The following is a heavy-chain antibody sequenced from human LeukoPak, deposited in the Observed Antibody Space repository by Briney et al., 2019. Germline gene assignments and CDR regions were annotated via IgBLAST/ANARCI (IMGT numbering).Heavy chain of an antibody. CDR3: AKFRGYSYGPIGY. D-gene: IGHD5-18*01. V-gene: IGHV3-23*01. CDR1: GFTFSSYS. Sequence: PGGSLRLSCAASGFTFSSYSMTWVRQAPGKGLEWVSAITGSGGITFYADSVKGRFTISRDNSKNTLYLQMNSLRAEDTAVYYCAKFRGYSYGPIGYWGQGTLVTVSS. CDR2: ITGSGGIT. J-gene: IGHJ4*02.